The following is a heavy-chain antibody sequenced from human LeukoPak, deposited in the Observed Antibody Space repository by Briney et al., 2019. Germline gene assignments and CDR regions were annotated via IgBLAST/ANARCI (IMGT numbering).Heavy chain of an antibody. J-gene: IGHJ2*01. V-gene: IGHV4-30-2*01. CDR3: AKANGWYGRGYFDL. CDR2: IYHSGST. CDR1: GGSISSGGYS. Sequence: PSETLSLTCAVSGGSISSGGYSWSWIRQPPGTGLEWIGYIYHSGSTYYNPSLKSRVTISVDRSKNQFSLKLSSVTAADTAVYYCAKANGWYGRGYFDLWGRGTLVSVSS. D-gene: IGHD6-19*01.